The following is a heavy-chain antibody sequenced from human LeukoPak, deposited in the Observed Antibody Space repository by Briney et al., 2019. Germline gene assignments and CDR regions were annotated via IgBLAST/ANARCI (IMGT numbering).Heavy chain of an antibody. J-gene: IGHJ4*02. CDR2: IYPGDSDT. CDR3: ATSGRGQLPHRYYFDY. D-gene: IGHD3-10*01. V-gene: IGHV5-51*01. Sequence: GESLKISCKGSGYSFTTYWIGWVRQMPGKGLEWMGLIYPGDSDTRYSPSFKGQVTISADKSISTVYLQWSSLRASDTAIYYCATSGRGQLPHRYYFDYWGQGTLVTVSS. CDR1: GYSFTTYW.